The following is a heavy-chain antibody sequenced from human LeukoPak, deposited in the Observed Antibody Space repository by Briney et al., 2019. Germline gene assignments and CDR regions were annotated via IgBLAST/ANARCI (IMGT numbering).Heavy chain of an antibody. V-gene: IGHV1-18*01. CDR1: GYTFTSYG. CDR3: ASSGYSSGWYGWNYYYYMDV. J-gene: IGHJ6*03. CDR2: ISAYNGNT. D-gene: IGHD6-19*01. Sequence: ASVKVSCKASGYTFTSYGISWVRQAPGQGLEWMGWISAYNGNTNYAQKLQGRVTMTTDTSTSTAYMELRSLRSDDTAVYYCASSGYSSGWYGWNYYYYMDVWGKGTTVTVSS.